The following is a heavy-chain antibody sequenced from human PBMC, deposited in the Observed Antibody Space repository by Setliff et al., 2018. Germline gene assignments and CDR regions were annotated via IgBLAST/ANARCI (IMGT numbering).Heavy chain of an antibody. D-gene: IGHD6-19*01. Sequence: PSETLSLTCTFSGGSISSYYWSWIRQPAGKGLEWIGHIYIGGSANYNPSLKSRVTMSIDTSKNQFSLKLNSVTAADVAVYYCAREQWLDPPGYYYMDVWAKGTTVTVSS. CDR2: IYIGGSA. CDR1: GGSISSYY. V-gene: IGHV4-4*07. J-gene: IGHJ6*03. CDR3: AREQWLDPPGYYYMDV.